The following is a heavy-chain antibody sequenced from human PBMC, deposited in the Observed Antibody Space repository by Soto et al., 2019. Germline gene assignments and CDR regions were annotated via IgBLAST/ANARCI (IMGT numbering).Heavy chain of an antibody. CDR2: IYYSGST. CDR1: GGSISSYY. D-gene: IGHD1-26*01. CDR3: ARGGRSGSLSFDY. Sequence: SETLSLTCTVSGGSISSYYWSWIRQPPGKGLEWIGYIYYSGSTNYNPSLKSRATISVDTSKNQFSLKLSSVTAADTAVYYCARGGRSGSLSFDYWGQGTLVTV. J-gene: IGHJ4*02. V-gene: IGHV4-59*01.